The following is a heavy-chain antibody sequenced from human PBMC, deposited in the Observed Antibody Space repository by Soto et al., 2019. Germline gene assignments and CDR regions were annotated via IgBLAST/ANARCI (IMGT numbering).Heavy chain of an antibody. CDR2: IIPIYGTA. V-gene: IGHV1-69*01. D-gene: IGHD1-26*01. Sequence: QVQLVQSGAEVKKPGSSGKVSCKASGGTFSSFTINWVRLAPGQGLAWMGGIIPIYGTANYALSFQGRITITADDSTNTAYMELSSLRSEDTAIYYCAKDRRADWESYSYYAMDVWGQGTTVTVSS. CDR1: GGTFSSFT. CDR3: AKDRRADWESYSYYAMDV. J-gene: IGHJ6*02.